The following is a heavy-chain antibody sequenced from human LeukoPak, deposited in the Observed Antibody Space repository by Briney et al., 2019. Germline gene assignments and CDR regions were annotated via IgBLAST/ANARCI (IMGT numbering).Heavy chain of an antibody. CDR1: GYSINSDYY. CDR3: ASHGKSSGDFGY. D-gene: IGHD7-27*01. Sequence: SETLSLTCTVSGYSINSDYYWSWIRQPPGKGLERIGEINHSGSTNYNPSLKSRVTISVDTSKNQFSLKLSSVTAADTAVYYCASHGKSSGDFGYWGQGTLVTVSS. CDR2: INHSGST. J-gene: IGHJ4*02. V-gene: IGHV4-34*01.